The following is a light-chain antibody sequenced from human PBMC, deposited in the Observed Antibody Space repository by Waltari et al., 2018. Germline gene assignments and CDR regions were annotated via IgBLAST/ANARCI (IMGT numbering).Light chain of an antibody. V-gene: IGKV1-17*01. CDR3: LQHSSYPLT. CDR1: QGIGNY. J-gene: IGKJ4*01. CDR2: AAT. Sequence: DIQMTQSPSSLSASVGDTVTITCRASQGIGNYLNWFQQKPGKAPKLLIYAATTLQSGVPSRFSGSGSGTEFTLTINSLQPEDFATYYCLQHSSYPLTFGGGTKVEIK.